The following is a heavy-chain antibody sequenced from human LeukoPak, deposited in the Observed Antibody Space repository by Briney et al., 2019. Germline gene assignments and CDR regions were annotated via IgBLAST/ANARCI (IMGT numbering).Heavy chain of an antibody. Sequence: ASVKVSYKGSGYTFPVYYKYWVGLAPGQGLEWMGWINPNSGGTKYAQKFQGRVTITRDTSISTAYMELSRLRSDDTAVYYCAKEFADWGQGTLVTVSS. V-gene: IGHV1-2*02. J-gene: IGHJ4*02. CDR1: GYTFPVYY. CDR2: INPNSGGT. CDR3: AKEFAD.